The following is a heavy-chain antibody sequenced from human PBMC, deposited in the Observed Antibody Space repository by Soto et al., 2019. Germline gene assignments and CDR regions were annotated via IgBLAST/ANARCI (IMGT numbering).Heavy chain of an antibody. Sequence: EVPLVESGGGLVQPGGSLRLSCAVSGFTVNYNYMSWVRQAPRKGLEWVSVIYSGGTTNYADSVKGRFTISRDNPKNTLYLQMNSLRAEDTAVYYCARGKQNALDVWGQGTTVTVSS. V-gene: IGHV3-66*01. CDR3: ARGKQNALDV. CDR1: GFTVNYNY. D-gene: IGHD2-8*01. CDR2: IYSGGTT. J-gene: IGHJ6*02.